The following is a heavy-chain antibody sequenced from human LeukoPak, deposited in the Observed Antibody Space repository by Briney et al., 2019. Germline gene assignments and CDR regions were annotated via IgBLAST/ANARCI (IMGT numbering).Heavy chain of an antibody. CDR1: GFTFSTYG. D-gene: IGHD3-22*01. V-gene: IGHV3-30*02. CDR2: IWYDGSKK. CDR3: AKDRGRYYYDSSGCDY. J-gene: IGHJ4*02. Sequence: GGSLRLSCAASGFTFSTYGMHWVRRAPGKGLEWVAVIWYDGSKKYYADSVKGRFTISRDNSKNTLYLQMNSLRVEDTAVYYCAKDRGRYYYDSSGCDYWGQGTLVIVSS.